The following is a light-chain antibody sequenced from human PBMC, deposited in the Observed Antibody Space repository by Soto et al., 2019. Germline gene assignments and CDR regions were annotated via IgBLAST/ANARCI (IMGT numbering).Light chain of an antibody. V-gene: IGKV1-39*01. CDR1: QRLSTF. CDR2: SAS. CDR3: QQSYRLPLT. Sequence: DIQMTQSPSSLSAFVGDSVTITCHASQRLSTFLNWYHQKPGKAPKLLTYSASYLQSGVPSNFSGSGSGTDFTLSIVTLQPQDFGTYFCQQSYRLPLTFGGGTKVEI. J-gene: IGKJ4*01.